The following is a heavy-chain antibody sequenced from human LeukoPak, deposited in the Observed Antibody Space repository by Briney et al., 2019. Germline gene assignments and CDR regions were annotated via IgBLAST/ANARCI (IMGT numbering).Heavy chain of an antibody. D-gene: IGHD5-12*01. Sequence: ASVKVSCKVSGYTLTELSMHWVRQAPGKGLEWMGGFDPEDGETIYAQKFQGRVTMTEDTSTDTAYMDLSSLRSEDTAVYYCIADRLFRSGYYAATLVYWGQGTLVTVSS. CDR1: GYTLTELS. V-gene: IGHV1-24*01. J-gene: IGHJ4*02. CDR3: IADRLFRSGYYAATLVY. CDR2: FDPEDGET.